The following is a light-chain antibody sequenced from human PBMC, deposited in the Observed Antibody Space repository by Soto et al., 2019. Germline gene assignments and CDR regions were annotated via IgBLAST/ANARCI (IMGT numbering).Light chain of an antibody. V-gene: IGKV3-20*01. Sequence: EIVLTQSPGTLSLSPGERATLSCRASQSVSSSYLAWYQQKPGQAPRLLIYGASSRATGIPYRFSGSGSGTDFTLTISRLEPEDFAVYYCQQYGGSPIFGQGTKLEIK. J-gene: IGKJ2*01. CDR2: GAS. CDR1: QSVSSSY. CDR3: QQYGGSPI.